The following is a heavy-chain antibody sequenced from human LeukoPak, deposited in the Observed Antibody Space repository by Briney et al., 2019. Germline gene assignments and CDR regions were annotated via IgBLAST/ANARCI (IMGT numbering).Heavy chain of an antibody. J-gene: IGHJ4*02. CDR1: GGSISGYY. CDR2: IYYSGNGST. V-gene: IGHV4-59*08. Sequence: SETLSLTCTVSGGSISGYYWSWIRQPPGKGLEWIGYIYYSGNGSTNYNPSLKSRVTISVDTFKNQFSLKLSSVTAADTAVYYCARRGGHGGSFDYWGQGTLVTVSS. CDR3: ARRGGHGGSFDY. D-gene: IGHD4-23*01.